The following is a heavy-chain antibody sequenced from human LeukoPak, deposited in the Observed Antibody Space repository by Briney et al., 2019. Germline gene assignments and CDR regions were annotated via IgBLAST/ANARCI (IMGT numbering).Heavy chain of an antibody. V-gene: IGHV3-7*01. Sequence: GGSLRLSCAASGFTFSGYWMSWVRQAPGKGLEWVANIKQDESETYCVDSMKGRFTISRDNAKNSLFLQMDSLRAEDTAVYFCAREVSHWFFDVWGRGALVTVSS. CDR3: AREVSHWFFDV. CDR2: IKQDESET. J-gene: IGHJ2*01. CDR1: GFTFSGYW.